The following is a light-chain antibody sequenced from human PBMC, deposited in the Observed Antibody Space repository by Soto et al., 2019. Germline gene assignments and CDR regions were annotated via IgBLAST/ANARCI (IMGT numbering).Light chain of an antibody. CDR1: QGISSY. CDR3: QQYYRYPPT. V-gene: IGKV1-8*01. J-gene: IGKJ1*01. CDR2: AAS. Sequence: AIRMTQSPSSFSASTGDRVTITCRASQGISSYLAWYQQKPGKAPKLLIYAASTLQSGVPSRFRGSGFGTDFTLTISCLQSEDFATYYCQQYYRYPPTFGQWTKVEIK.